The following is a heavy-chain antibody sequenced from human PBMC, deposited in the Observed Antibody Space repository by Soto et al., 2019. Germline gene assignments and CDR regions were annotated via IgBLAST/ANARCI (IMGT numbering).Heavy chain of an antibody. V-gene: IGHV5-51*01. J-gene: IGHJ6*02. CDR2: IYPGDSDT. D-gene: IGHD6-13*01. Sequence: PGESLKISCKGSGYSFTSYWIGWVRQMPGKGLEWMGIIYPGDSDTRYSPSFQGQVTISADKSISTAYLQWSSLKASDTAMYYCARSPPSFIAAAGTAMDVWGQGTTVTVSS. CDR1: GYSFTSYW. CDR3: ARSPPSFIAAAGTAMDV.